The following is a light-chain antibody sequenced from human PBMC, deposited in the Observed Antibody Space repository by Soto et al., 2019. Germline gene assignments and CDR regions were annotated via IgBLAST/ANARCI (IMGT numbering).Light chain of an antibody. Sequence: QSVLTQPPSASGTPGQRVTISCSGRSSNIGSNTVNWYQQLPGTAPKLLIYSNNHLPSGVPDRFAGSKSGTSASLAISGLHSVDEVDYYCAAWDDILNVVVFGCGTKLTV. V-gene: IGLV1-44*01. CDR3: AAWDDILNVVV. CDR1: SSNIGSNT. J-gene: IGLJ2*01. CDR2: SNN.